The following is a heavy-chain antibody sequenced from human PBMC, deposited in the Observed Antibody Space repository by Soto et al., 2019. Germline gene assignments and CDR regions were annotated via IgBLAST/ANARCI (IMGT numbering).Heavy chain of an antibody. CDR3: ARDQGGDYYDVRGYYYGMDV. CDR2: INPNSGGT. D-gene: IGHD3-22*01. J-gene: IGHJ6*02. CDR1: GYTFTCYY. Sequence: GASLTVSCKASGYTFTCYYIHWVRQAPGQGIEWMGWINPNSGGTNYAQKFQGRVTMTRDTSISTAYMELSRLRYDDTAVYYCARDQGGDYYDVRGYYYGMDVWGQGTTVTVSS. V-gene: IGHV1-2*02.